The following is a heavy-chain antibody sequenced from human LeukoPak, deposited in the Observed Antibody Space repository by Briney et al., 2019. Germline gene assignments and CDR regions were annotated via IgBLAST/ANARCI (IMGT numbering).Heavy chain of an antibody. CDR2: ISGSGGST. CDR1: GFTFSSYA. Sequence: QSGGSLRLSCAASGFTFSSYAMGRVRQAPGKGLEWVSAISGSGGSTHYADSVKGRFTISRDNSKNTLYLQMNSLRAEDTAVYYCAKELRFLEWTPFDYWGQGTLVTVSS. D-gene: IGHD3-3*01. J-gene: IGHJ4*02. V-gene: IGHV3-23*01. CDR3: AKELRFLEWTPFDY.